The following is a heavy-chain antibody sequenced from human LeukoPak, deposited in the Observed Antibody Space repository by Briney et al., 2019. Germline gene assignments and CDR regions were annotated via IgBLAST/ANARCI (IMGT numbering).Heavy chain of an antibody. D-gene: IGHD3-3*02. J-gene: IGHJ4*02. CDR3: ARGSDHFWSGYLVDY. Sequence: SETLSLTCTVSGGSISSSSYYWGWIRQPPGKGLEWIGSIYYSGSTYYNPSLKSRVTISVDTSKNQFSLKLSSVTAADTAVYYCARGSDHFWSGYLVDYWGQGTLVTVSS. CDR1: GGSISSSSYY. V-gene: IGHV4-39*01. CDR2: IYYSGST.